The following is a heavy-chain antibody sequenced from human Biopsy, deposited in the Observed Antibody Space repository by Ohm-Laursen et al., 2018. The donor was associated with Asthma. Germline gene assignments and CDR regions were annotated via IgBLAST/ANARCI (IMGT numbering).Heavy chain of an antibody. CDR3: ARAVDYSHYYGIDV. V-gene: IGHV1-18*01. J-gene: IGHJ6*02. D-gene: IGHD3-10*01. Sequence: VKVSCNASCYTFNSAGITWVRQAPGQGLEWMGWISVYNGNTKVAQKLQDRVTMITDTSTSTAYMELRSLRSDDTAVYFCARAVDYSHYYGIDVWGQGTTVTVS. CDR2: ISVYNGNT. CDR1: CYTFNSAG.